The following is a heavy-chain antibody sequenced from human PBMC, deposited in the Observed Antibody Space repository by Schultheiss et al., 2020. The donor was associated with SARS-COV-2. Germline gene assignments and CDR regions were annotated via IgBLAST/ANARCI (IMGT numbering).Heavy chain of an antibody. V-gene: IGHV3-74*01. CDR1: GFTFKNHW. CDR2: INSAGSST. D-gene: IGHD3-3*01. Sequence: SCVGSGFTFKNHWMHWVRQAPGTGLMWVARINSAGSSTSYADSVEGRFTISRDYAKNTLYLQMNSLRAEDTAVYYCAREPYYDFWSGYYSNYYYGMDVWGQGTTVTVSS. CDR3: AREPYYDFWSGYYSNYYYGMDV. J-gene: IGHJ6*02.